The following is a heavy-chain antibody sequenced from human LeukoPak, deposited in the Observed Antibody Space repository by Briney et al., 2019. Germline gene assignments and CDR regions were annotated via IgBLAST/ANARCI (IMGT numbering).Heavy chain of an antibody. J-gene: IGHJ5*02. CDR1: GGSFSGYY. D-gene: IGHD3-22*01. V-gene: IGHV4-34*01. CDR3: ARDSPEKYYYDT. CDR2: IYHSGST. Sequence: SETLSLTCAVYGGSFSGYYWSWIRQPPGKGLEWIGEIYHSGSTNYNPSLKSRVTISVDKSKNQFSLKLSSVTAADTAVYYCARDSPEKYYYDTWGQGTLVTVSS.